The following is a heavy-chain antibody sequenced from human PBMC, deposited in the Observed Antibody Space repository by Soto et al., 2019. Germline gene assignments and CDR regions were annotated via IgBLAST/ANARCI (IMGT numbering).Heavy chain of an antibody. CDR1: GFTFSDYY. CDR3: ARDRYYDFWSGNYGMDV. V-gene: IGHV3-11*06. D-gene: IGHD3-3*01. J-gene: IGHJ6*02. CDR2: ISSSSSYT. Sequence: PVGSLRLSCAASGFTFSDYYMSWIRQAPGKGLEWVSYISSSSSYTNYADSVKGRFTISRDNAKNSLYLQMNSLRAEDTAVYYCARDRYYDFWSGNYGMDVWGQGTTVTVSS.